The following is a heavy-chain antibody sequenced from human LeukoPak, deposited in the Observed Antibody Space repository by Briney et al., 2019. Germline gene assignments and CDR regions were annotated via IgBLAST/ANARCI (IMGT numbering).Heavy chain of an antibody. CDR1: GVSINTNY. CDR3: SGESSGYLGYFDY. V-gene: IGHV4-4*07. Sequence: NPSETLSLICTVSGVSINTNYWTWIRQPAGKGLEWIGLMSTSGTTYYNPSLKSRLTMSVDTSKSQFSLKLSSVTAADTAVYYCSGESSGYLGYFDYWGQGTLVTVSS. D-gene: IGHD3-22*01. CDR2: MSTSGTT. J-gene: IGHJ4*02.